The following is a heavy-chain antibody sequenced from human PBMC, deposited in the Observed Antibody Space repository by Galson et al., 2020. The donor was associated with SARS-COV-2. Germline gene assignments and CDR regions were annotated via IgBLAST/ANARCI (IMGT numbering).Heavy chain of an antibody. D-gene: IGHD3-3*01. CDR1: GFTFSKYW. CDR3: ARDNDDSRSLEWRFDF. Sequence: GGSLRLSCAASGFTFSKYWMSWVRQAPGKGLEWVANINQDGSAKYYVGSVEGRFTVSRDNARDSVSLQMNSLSPQDTAVYYCARDNDDSRSLEWRFDFWGQGTLVAVSS. CDR2: INQDGSAK. V-gene: IGHV3-7*03. J-gene: IGHJ4*02.